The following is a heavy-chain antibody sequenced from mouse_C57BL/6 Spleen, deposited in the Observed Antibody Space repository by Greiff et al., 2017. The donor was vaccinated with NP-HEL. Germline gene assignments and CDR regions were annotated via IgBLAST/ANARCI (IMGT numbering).Heavy chain of an antibody. V-gene: IGHV1-59*01. CDR3: ARSRAYYSNYKTY. CDR2: IDPSDSYT. CDR1: GYTFTSYW. J-gene: IGHJ3*01. Sequence: VQLQQPGAELVRPGTSVKLSCKASGYTFTSYWMHWVKQRPGQGLEWIGVIDPSDSYTNYNQKFKGKATLTVDTSSSTAYMQLSSLTSEDSAVYYCARSRAYYSNYKTYWGQGTLVTVSA. D-gene: IGHD2-5*01.